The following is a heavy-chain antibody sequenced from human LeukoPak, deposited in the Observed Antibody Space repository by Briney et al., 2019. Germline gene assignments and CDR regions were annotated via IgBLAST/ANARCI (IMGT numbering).Heavy chain of an antibody. V-gene: IGHV3-21*01. Sequence: GGSLRLSCAASGFTFSSYSMNWVRQAPGKGLEWVSSISSSSYIYYADSVKGRFTISRDNAKNSLYLQMNSLRAEDTAVYYCARHTRAIGPFDYWGQGTLVTVSS. J-gene: IGHJ4*02. D-gene: IGHD2-2*01. CDR3: ARHTRAIGPFDY. CDR2: ISSSSYI. CDR1: GFTFSSYS.